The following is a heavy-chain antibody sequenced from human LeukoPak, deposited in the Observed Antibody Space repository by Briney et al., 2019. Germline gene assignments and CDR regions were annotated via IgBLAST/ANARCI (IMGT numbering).Heavy chain of an antibody. CDR1: GYTFTSYG. CDR2: ISAYNGNT. CDR3: ARGETRDYAFDI. J-gene: IGHJ3*02. Sequence: AAVTVSCKASGYTFTSYGISWVRQAPGQGLEWMGWISAYNGNTNYAQKLQGRVTMTTDTSTSTAYMELRSLRSDDAAVYYCARGETRDYAFDIWGQGTMVTVSS. V-gene: IGHV1-18*01. D-gene: IGHD1-26*01.